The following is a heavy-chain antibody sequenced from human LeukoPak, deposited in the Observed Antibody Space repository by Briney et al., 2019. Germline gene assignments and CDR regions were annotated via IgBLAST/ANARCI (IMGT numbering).Heavy chain of an antibody. CDR3: ARLVGSGYYDF. J-gene: IGHJ4*02. D-gene: IGHD3-22*01. CDR1: GFPFISYT. CDR2: INRDSNYI. Sequence: GGSLRLSCAASGFPFISYTINWVRQAPGKGLEWVSSINRDSNYIYYADSVKGRFTISRDNAENSLYLQMDSLRAEDMAVYYCARLVGSGYYDFWGQGTLVTVSS. V-gene: IGHV3-21*01.